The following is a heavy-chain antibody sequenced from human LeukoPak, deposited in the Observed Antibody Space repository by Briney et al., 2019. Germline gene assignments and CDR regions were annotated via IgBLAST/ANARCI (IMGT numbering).Heavy chain of an antibody. J-gene: IGHJ4*02. CDR2: IYYSGST. CDR3: ARGFVRYSHNFDY. Sequence: PSETLPLTCTVSGGSISSYYWSWIRQPPGKGLEWIGYIYYSGSTNYNPSLKSRVTISLDTSKRQFSLELSSVTAADTAVYYCARGFVRYSHNFDYWGQGTLVTVSS. V-gene: IGHV4-59*01. CDR1: GGSISSYY. D-gene: IGHD5-18*01.